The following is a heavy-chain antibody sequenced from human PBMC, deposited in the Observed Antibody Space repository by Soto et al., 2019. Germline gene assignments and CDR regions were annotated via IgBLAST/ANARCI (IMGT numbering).Heavy chain of an antibody. CDR3: ARDKLVYYYGSGSFDY. CDR2: ISAYNGDT. CDR1: GYTFTSFG. J-gene: IGHJ4*02. Sequence: QVQLVQSGAEVKKPGASVKVSCKASGYTFTSFGISWVRQAPGQGPEWMGWISAYNGDTNYAQKVQGRVIMTTATSTGTAYMELRSLGSDDTAVYYCARDKLVYYYGSGSFDYWGQGNVVTVSS. V-gene: IGHV1-18*04. D-gene: IGHD3-10*01.